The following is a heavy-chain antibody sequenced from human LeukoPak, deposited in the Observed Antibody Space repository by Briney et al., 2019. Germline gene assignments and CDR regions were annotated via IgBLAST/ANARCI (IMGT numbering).Heavy chain of an antibody. CDR1: GYTFTSYG. CDR2: ISAYNGNT. J-gene: IGHJ6*03. D-gene: IGHD3-3*01. Sequence: GASVKVSCKASGYTFTSYGISWVRQAPGQGLEWMGWISAYNGNTNYAQKLQGRVTMTTDTSTSTAYMELRSLRSDDTAVYYCARDGGSTIFGVVKNYYYYYYMDVWGKGTTVTVSS. CDR3: ARDGGSTIFGVVKNYYYYYYMDV. V-gene: IGHV1-18*01.